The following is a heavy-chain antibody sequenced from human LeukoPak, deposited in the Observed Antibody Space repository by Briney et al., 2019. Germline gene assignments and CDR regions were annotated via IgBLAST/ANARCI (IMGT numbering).Heavy chain of an antibody. D-gene: IGHD2-15*01. J-gene: IGHJ4*02. Sequence: ASVKVSCKASGYTFTSYDINWVRQASGQGLEWMGWVNPNSGNTGYAQKFQGRVTMTRNTSISTAYMELSSLRSEDTAVYYCARAPSSGGWYYFDYWGQGTLVTVSS. V-gene: IGHV1-8*01. CDR2: VNPNSGNT. CDR3: ARAPSSGGWYYFDY. CDR1: GYTFTSYD.